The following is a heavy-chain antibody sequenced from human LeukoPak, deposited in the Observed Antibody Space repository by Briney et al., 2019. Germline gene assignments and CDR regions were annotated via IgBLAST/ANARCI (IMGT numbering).Heavy chain of an antibody. J-gene: IGHJ3*02. V-gene: IGHV4-59*01. Sequence: SETLSLTCTVSSGSISSYYWSWIRQPPRKGLEWIGYVYYSGSTNYNPSLKSRVTISVDTSKNQFSLKLSSVTAADTAVYYCARGFAFDIWGQGTMVTVSS. CDR2: VYYSGST. CDR1: SGSISSYY. CDR3: ARGFAFDI.